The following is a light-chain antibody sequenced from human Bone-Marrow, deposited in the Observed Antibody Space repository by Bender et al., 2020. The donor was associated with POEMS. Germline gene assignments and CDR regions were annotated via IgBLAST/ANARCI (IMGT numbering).Light chain of an antibody. CDR1: SSDIGGYDY. Sequence: QSALTQPPSASGSPGQSVTISCTGTSSDIGGYDYVSWYQQHPGQAPKLLIYDVRRRPSGVPDRFSASKSGNTASLTIVGGQAGGEAESYCWTYAGGSVCDDFGSGTKVTVL. V-gene: IGLV2-8*01. CDR3: WTYAGGSVCDD. CDR2: DVR. J-gene: IGLJ1*01.